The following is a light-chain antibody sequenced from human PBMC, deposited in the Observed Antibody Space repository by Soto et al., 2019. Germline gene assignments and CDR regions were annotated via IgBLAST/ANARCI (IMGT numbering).Light chain of an antibody. CDR1: SSDVGAYDY. J-gene: IGLJ2*01. CDR2: DVK. Sequence: QSVLTQPASVSGSPGQSIAISCTGTSSDVGAYDYVSWYQQHPGKAPKLMIYDVKYRPSGVSNRFSGSKSGNTASLTISGLQAEDEADYYCSSYSSSSSVIFGGGTKLTVL. CDR3: SSYSSSSSVI. V-gene: IGLV2-14*01.